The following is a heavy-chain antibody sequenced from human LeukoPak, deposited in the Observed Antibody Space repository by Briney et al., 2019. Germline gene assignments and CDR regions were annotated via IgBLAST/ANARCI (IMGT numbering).Heavy chain of an antibody. J-gene: IGHJ4*02. CDR3: ARDWKADSSAWYAWGY. D-gene: IGHD6-19*01. CDR2: IYSGGGT. CDR1: GFTVSSNY. V-gene: IGHV3-53*01. Sequence: GGSLRLSCSASGFTVSSNYMTWVRQAPGKGLEWVSLIYSGGGTYYADSVKGRFIISRDNSKNTLYLQMNSLRAEDTAVYYCARDWKADSSAWYAWGYWGQGTLVTVSS.